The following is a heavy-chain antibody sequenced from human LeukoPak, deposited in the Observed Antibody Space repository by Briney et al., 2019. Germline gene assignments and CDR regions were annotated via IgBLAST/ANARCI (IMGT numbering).Heavy chain of an antibody. Sequence: ASVKVSCKASGYTFTSYYMHWVRQAPGQGLEWMGIINPSGGSTSYAQKFQGRVTMTRDTSTSTVYMELSSLRSEDTAVYYCARARIEVAGTGAFDIWGQGTLVTFSS. D-gene: IGHD6-19*01. CDR1: GYTFTSYY. V-gene: IGHV1-46*01. CDR2: INPSGGST. J-gene: IGHJ3*02. CDR3: ARARIEVAGTGAFDI.